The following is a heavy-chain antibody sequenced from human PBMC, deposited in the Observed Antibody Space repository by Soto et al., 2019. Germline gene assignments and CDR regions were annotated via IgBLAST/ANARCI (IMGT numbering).Heavy chain of an antibody. J-gene: IGHJ4*02. V-gene: IGHV3-23*01. CDR1: GFTFSIYA. D-gene: IGHD1-20*01. CDR2: ISGSGGST. Sequence: EVQLLESGGGLVQPGGSLRLSCVGSGFTFSIYAMTWVRQAPGKGLEWVSAISGSGGSTYYADSVKSRFTISKDNYKNTLHLHMKNLSVDDTAIYYCAKGDHCNWRSGVEYWGQGTLVTVSS. CDR3: AKGDHCNWRSGVEY.